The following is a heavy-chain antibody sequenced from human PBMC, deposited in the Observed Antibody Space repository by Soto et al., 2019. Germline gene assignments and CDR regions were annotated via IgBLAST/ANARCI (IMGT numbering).Heavy chain of an antibody. D-gene: IGHD3-16*01. CDR2: IYYSGNT. CDR1: GGSTSSDNY. Sequence: SETLSLTCTVSGGSTSSDNYWSWIRQPPGKGLEWIGHIYYSGNTDYNQSLKSRLAISIDTSKNQFSLKLSSVTAADTAVYFCAREGGESSDGLYYFDSWGQGSLVTVSS. CDR3: AREGGESSDGLYYFDS. J-gene: IGHJ4*02. V-gene: IGHV4-30-4*01.